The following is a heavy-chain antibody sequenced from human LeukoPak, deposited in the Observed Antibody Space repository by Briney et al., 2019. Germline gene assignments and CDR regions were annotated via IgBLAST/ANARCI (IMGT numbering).Heavy chain of an antibody. CDR1: GGTFSSYA. J-gene: IGHJ4*02. Sequence: SVKVSCKASGGTFSSYAISWVRQAPGQGLEWMGGIIPIFGTANCAQKFQGRVTITADESTSTAHMELSSLRSEDTAVYYCARAIVLKIQLKYAFQYYFDYWGQGTLVTVSS. CDR2: IIPIFGTA. D-gene: IGHD5-18*01. V-gene: IGHV1-69*13. CDR3: ARAIVLKIQLKYAFQYYFDY.